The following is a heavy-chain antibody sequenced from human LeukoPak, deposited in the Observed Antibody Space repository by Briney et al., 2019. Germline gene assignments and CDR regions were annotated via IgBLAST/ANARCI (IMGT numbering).Heavy chain of an antibody. CDR3: ASRGKGFGEFYYYYGMDV. D-gene: IGHD3-10*01. CDR2: ISGSGGST. Sequence: GGSLRLSCAASGFTFSSYAMSWVRQAPGKGLEWVSAISGSGGSTYYADSVKGRFTISRDNSKNTLYLQMNSLRAEDTAVYYCASRGKGFGEFYYYYGMDVWGQGTTVTVSS. J-gene: IGHJ6*02. V-gene: IGHV3-23*01. CDR1: GFTFSSYA.